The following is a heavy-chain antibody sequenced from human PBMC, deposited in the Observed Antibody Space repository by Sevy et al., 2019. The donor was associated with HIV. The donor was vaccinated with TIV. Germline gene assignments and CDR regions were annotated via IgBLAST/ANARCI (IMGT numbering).Heavy chain of an antibody. CDR1: GGSITSLY. V-gene: IGHV4-59*08. D-gene: IGHD1-26*01. CDR3: AGENAWGRGYS. CDR2: IYYNGHI. J-gene: IGHJ4*02. Sequence: SETLSLTCTVSGGSITSLYWNWIRQPPGKGLEWIANIYYNGHINYNPSLKSRVTLSLDTSKNQFSLRLSFGTAADTAMYYCAGENAWGRGYSWGQGTLVTVSS.